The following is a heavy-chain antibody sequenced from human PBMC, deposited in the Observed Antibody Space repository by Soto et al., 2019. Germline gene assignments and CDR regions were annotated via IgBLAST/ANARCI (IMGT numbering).Heavy chain of an antibody. J-gene: IGHJ4*02. CDR1: GGSFSGYY. Sequence: AVYGGSFSGYYWSWIRQPPGKGLEWIGEINHSGSTNYNPSLKSRVTISVDTSKNQFSLKLSSVTAADTAVYYCARGVAVAGRGSYFDYWGQGTLVTVSS. CDR3: ARGVAVAGRGSYFDY. CDR2: INHSGST. D-gene: IGHD6-19*01. V-gene: IGHV4-34*01.